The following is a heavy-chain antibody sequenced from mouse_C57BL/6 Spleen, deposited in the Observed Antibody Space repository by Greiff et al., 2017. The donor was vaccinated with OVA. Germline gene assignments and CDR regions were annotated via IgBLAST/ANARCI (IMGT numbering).Heavy chain of an antibody. CDR2: IHPNSGST. J-gene: IGHJ3*01. V-gene: IGHV1-64*01. D-gene: IGHD2-4*01. Sequence: QVQLQQSGAELVKPGASVKLSCKASGYTFTSYWMHWVKQRPGQGLEWIGMIHPNSGSTNYNEKFKSKATLTVDKSSSTAYMQLSSLTSEDSAVYYCARSRYDYDGDWFAYWGQGTLVTVSA. CDR3: ARSRYDYDGDWFAY. CDR1: GYTFTSYW.